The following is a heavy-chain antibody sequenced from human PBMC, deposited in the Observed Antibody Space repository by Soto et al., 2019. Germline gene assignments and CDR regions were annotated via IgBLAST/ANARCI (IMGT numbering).Heavy chain of an antibody. CDR1: GYSFTSYW. Sequence: GESLKISCKGSGYSFTSYWISWVRQMPGKVLEWMGRIDPSDSYTNYSPSFQGHVTISAGKSISTAYLQWSSLKASDTAMYYCATRPYDSSGYYLHDAFDIWGQGXMVTVSS. V-gene: IGHV5-10-1*01. CDR2: IDPSDSYT. CDR3: ATRPYDSSGYYLHDAFDI. J-gene: IGHJ3*02. D-gene: IGHD3-22*01.